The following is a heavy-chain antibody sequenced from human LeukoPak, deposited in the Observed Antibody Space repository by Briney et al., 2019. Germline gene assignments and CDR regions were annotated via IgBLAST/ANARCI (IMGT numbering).Heavy chain of an antibody. Sequence: PGGSLRLSCAASGFTFRNYAMSWVRQAPGKGLEWVANIKQDGSEKYYVDSVKGRFTISRDNAKNSLYLQMNSLRAEDTAVYYCARMRRYYGSGNSNDFWGQGTLVTVSS. D-gene: IGHD3-10*01. V-gene: IGHV3-7*04. CDR2: IKQDGSEK. CDR3: ARMRRYYGSGNSNDF. J-gene: IGHJ4*02. CDR1: GFTFRNYA.